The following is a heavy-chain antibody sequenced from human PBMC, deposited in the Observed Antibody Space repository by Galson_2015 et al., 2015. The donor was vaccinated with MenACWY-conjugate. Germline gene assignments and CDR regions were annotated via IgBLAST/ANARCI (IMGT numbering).Heavy chain of an antibody. CDR2: IRDRGHSHTT. D-gene: IGHD1-26*01. V-gene: IGHV3-72*01. J-gene: IGHJ3*02. CDR3: TRRMLGSTVGYDI. CDR1: GFIFSAHY. Sequence: SLRLSCAASGFIFSAHYMDWARQGPGRGLEWVGRIRDRGHSHTTEYAASVKGRFTISRDESESSVYLQMNSLRSEDTAVYYCTRRMLGSTVGYDIWGQGTMVAV.